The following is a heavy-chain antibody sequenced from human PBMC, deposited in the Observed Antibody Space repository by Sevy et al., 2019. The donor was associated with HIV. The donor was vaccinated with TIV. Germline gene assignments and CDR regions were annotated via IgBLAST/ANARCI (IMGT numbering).Heavy chain of an antibody. D-gene: IGHD3-22*01. J-gene: IGHJ4*02. CDR2: FDPEDGET. V-gene: IGHV1-24*01. CDR1: GSTLSKLS. CDR3: AAAREYYEDTSGYLDY. Sequence: ASVKVSCKVSGSTLSKLSMHWVRQAPGKGLEWMGRFDPEDGETIYSQKFKGRVTMTEDTSTDTAYMELSSLRSEDTAVYHCAAAREYYEDTSGYLDYWGQGTLVTVSS.